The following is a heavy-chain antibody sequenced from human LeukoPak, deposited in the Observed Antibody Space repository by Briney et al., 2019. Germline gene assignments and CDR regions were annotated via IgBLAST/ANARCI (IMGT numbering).Heavy chain of an antibody. CDR3: ARRMAVAGDNWFDP. Sequence: SETLSLTCIVSGGSISSDYWSWIRQPPGKGLEWIGYIYYSGSTNYNPSLKSRVTISVDTSKNQFSLKLSSVTAADTAVYYCARRMAVAGDNWFDPWGQGTLVTVSS. V-gene: IGHV4-59*08. CDR2: IYYSGST. CDR1: GGSISSDY. D-gene: IGHD6-19*01. J-gene: IGHJ5*02.